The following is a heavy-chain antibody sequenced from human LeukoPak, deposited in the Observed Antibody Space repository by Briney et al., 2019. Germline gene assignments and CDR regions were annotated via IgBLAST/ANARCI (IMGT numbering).Heavy chain of an antibody. Sequence: GGSLRLSCAASGFTFSSYSMYWVRQAPGKGLEWVSSISSSSSYTYYADSVKGRFTISRDNAKNSLFLQMNSLRAEDTALYYCARGGTTMVTDYGYWGQGTLVTVSS. CDR3: ARGGTTMVTDYGY. V-gene: IGHV3-21*01. J-gene: IGHJ4*02. CDR2: ISSSSSYT. CDR1: GFTFSSYS. D-gene: IGHD4-23*01.